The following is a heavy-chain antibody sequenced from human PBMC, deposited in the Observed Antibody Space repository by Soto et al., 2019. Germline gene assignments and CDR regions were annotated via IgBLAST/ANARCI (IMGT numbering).Heavy chain of an antibody. D-gene: IGHD6-13*01. J-gene: IGHJ4*02. Sequence: PSETLSLTCAVSGGSISSSNWWSWVRQPPGKGLEWIGEIYHSGSTNYNPSLKSRVTISADKSKNQFSLKLSSVTAADTAVYYCASSSWSQKKTYFDYWGQGTLVTVSS. V-gene: IGHV4-4*02. CDR2: IYHSGST. CDR3: ASSSWSQKKTYFDY. CDR1: GGSISSSNW.